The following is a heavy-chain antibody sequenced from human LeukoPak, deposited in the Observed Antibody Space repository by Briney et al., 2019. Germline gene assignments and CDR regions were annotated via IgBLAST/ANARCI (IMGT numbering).Heavy chain of an antibody. CDR1: GGSISSGNYY. J-gene: IGHJ5*02. CDR3: VREGSYRRGNWFDP. V-gene: IGHV4-61*02. Sequence: PSQTLSLTCTVSGGSISSGNYYWTRIRQPAGRGLEWIGRIYITGSTDYNPSLKSRVTISVDTSKNQFSLKLTSVTAADTAVYYCVREGSYRRGNWFDPWGQGTLVTVSS. CDR2: IYITGST. D-gene: IGHD3-10*01.